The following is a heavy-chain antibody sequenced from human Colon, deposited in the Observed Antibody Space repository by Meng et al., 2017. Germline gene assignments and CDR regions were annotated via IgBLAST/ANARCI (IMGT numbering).Heavy chain of an antibody. CDR3: TRSRPTSRAC. V-gene: IGHV3-21*01. Sequence: VELGESGGGLVEPGGSLRLSCVGSGFRFSDFSMTWVRQAPGKGLEWVSSISSSGNIIHYADSVRGRLIISRDNAKESVHLQMNDLRVEDTAMYYCTRSRPTSRACWGQGTLVTVPS. CDR1: GFRFSDFS. D-gene: IGHD6-13*01. J-gene: IGHJ4*02. CDR2: ISSSGNII.